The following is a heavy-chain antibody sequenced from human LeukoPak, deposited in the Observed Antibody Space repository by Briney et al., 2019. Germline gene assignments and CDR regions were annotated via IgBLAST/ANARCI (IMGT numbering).Heavy chain of an antibody. D-gene: IGHD4-17*01. CDR2: ISYDGSNK. CDR3: ARETGSAVGSTDFDY. V-gene: IGHV3-30-3*01. Sequence: PGGSLRLSCVASGFPFSNYVMSWVRQAPGKGLEWVAVISYDGSNKYYADSVKGRFTISRDNSKKTLYLQMNSLRAEDTAVYYCARETGSAVGSTDFDYWGQGTLVTVSS. J-gene: IGHJ4*02. CDR1: GFPFSNYV.